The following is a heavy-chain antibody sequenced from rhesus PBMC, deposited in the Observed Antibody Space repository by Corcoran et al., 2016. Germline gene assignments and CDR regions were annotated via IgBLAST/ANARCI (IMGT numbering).Heavy chain of an antibody. V-gene: IGHV4-160*01. CDR2: IYGSRWRT. D-gene: IGHD2-21*01. Sequence: QVQLQESGPGLVKPSETLSLTCAVSGGSFSSYWWGWIRQPPGKGLEWIGSIYGSRWRTKYTPPLKRRATISRDTSKNQFSLKLSSVTAADTAVYYCARAHPWFPTYYFDYWGQGVLVTVSS. CDR3: ARAHPWFPTYYFDY. J-gene: IGHJ4*01. CDR1: GGSFSSYW.